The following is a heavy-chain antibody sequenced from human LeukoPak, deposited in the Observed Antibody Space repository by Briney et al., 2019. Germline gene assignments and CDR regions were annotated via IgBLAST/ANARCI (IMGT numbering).Heavy chain of an antibody. Sequence: ASMKVSCKASGYTFINYGISWVRQAPGQGLEWMGWINSYNGNTNYAQKLQGRVTMTTDTSTSTAYMELRSLRSDDTAVYYCARASSSWWIWFDPWGQGTLVTVSS. J-gene: IGHJ5*02. CDR3: ARASSSWWIWFDP. CDR2: INSYNGNT. V-gene: IGHV1-18*01. CDR1: GYTFINYG. D-gene: IGHD6-13*01.